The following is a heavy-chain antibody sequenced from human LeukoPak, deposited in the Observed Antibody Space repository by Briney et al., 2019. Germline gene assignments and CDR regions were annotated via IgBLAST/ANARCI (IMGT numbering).Heavy chain of an antibody. CDR2: IYPGDSDT. J-gene: IGHJ6*04. V-gene: IGHV5-51*01. CDR3: YVDV. D-gene: IGHD3-10*01. Sequence: GESRKISCQGSGYTFANFWIAWVRQMPGKGLEWMGIIYPGDSDTRYSPSFQGQVTISADKSISTAYLQWSSLQASDTATYYYYVDVWGKGTTVTVSS. CDR1: GYTFANFW.